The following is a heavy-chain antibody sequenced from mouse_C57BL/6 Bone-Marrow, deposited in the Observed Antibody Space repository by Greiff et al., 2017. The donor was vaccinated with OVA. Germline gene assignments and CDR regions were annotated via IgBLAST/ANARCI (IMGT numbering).Heavy chain of an antibody. D-gene: IGHD3-2*02. CDR1: GFTFSDYG. CDR3: AKTAQAFYAMDY. CDR2: ISSGSSTI. J-gene: IGHJ4*01. Sequence: EVMLVESGGGLVKPGGSLKLSCAASGFTFSDYGMHWVRQAPEKGLEWVAYISSGSSTIYYADTVKGRFTISRDNAKNTLFLQMTSLRSEDTAMYYCAKTAQAFYAMDYWGQGTSVTVSS. V-gene: IGHV5-17*01.